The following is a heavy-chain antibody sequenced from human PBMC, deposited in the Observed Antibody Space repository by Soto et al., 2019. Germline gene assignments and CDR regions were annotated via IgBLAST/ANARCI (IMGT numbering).Heavy chain of an antibody. Sequence: QVQLQQWGVGLLKPSETLSLTCAVYGGSFSGYYWSWIRQPPGKGLEWIGEINHSGSANYNPSLKIRVTISVDTSKNQFSLNLGSVTAAYSAVYYCATAGYYMKIDYWGQGILVTVSS. J-gene: IGHJ4*02. CDR1: GGSFSGYY. V-gene: IGHV4-34*01. D-gene: IGHD3-22*01. CDR3: ATAGYYMKIDY. CDR2: INHSGSA.